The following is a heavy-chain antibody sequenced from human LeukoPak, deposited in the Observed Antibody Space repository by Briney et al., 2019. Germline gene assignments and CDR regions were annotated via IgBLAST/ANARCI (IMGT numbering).Heavy chain of an antibody. J-gene: IGHJ4*02. V-gene: IGHV4-59*08. CDR3: ATVDTTMGKDC. CDR2: IYYGGST. CDR1: GDSIGSYY. D-gene: IGHD5-18*01. Sequence: PSETLSLTCSVSGDSIGSYYWTWIRQSPGKGLEWIGYIYYGGSTNYSPSLKSRVSISVDTSKNQFSLKLTSVTAADTAVYYCATVDTTMGKDCWGQGTLVTVSS.